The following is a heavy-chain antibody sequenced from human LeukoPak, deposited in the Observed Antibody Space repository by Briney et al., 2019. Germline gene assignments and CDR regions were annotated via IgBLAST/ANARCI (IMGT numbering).Heavy chain of an antibody. J-gene: IGHJ3*02. V-gene: IGHV4-34*01. CDR2: VNHSGST. CDR1: VGSFSGYY. CDR3: ARVEKTDYDFWSGSKSSVAAFDI. Sequence: SETLSLTCAVYVGSFSGYYWSWIRQPPGNGLEWIGEVNHSGSTNYNPSLKSRVTISVDTSKNQFSLKLSSVTAADTAVYYCARVEKTDYDFWSGSKSSVAAFDIWGQGTKVTVSP. D-gene: IGHD3-3*01.